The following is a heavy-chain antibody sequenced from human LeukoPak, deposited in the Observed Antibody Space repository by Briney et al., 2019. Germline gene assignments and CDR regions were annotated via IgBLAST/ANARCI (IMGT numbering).Heavy chain of an antibody. Sequence: PSETLSLTCTVSGGSFSSGSYYWRWIRQPPGRGLEWIGYIYYSGSTNYNPSLKSRVTISVDTSKNQFSLKLSSVTAADTAVYYCARDCVYYFDYWGQGTLVTVSS. CDR2: IYYSGST. V-gene: IGHV4-61*01. J-gene: IGHJ4*02. CDR3: ARDCVYYFDY. D-gene: IGHD2-21*01. CDR1: GGSFSSGSYY.